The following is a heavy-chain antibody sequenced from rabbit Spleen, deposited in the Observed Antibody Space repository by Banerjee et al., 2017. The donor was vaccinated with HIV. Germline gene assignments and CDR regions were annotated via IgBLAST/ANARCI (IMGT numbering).Heavy chain of an antibody. CDR1: GFDFSNNA. V-gene: IGHV1S45*01. CDR3: ARDLVAVIGWNFNL. J-gene: IGHJ4*01. CDR2: IDVVKSGAS. Sequence: QEQLLESGGGLVQPEGSLTLTCKASGFDFSNNAMCWVRQAPGKGPEWIACIDVVKSGASYYASWAKGRFTISKTSSTTVTLQMTSLTAADTATYFCARDLVAVIGWNFNLWGQGTLVTVS. D-gene: IGHD1-1*01.